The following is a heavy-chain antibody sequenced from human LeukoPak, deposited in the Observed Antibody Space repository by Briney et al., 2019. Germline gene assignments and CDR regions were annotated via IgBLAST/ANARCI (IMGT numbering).Heavy chain of an antibody. D-gene: IGHD3-3*01. CDR3: ARDHYDFWSGYWGLADY. CDR2: ISYDGSNK. J-gene: IGHJ4*02. Sequence: PGGSLRLSCTVSGFTFSSYAMHWVRQAPGKGLEWVAVISYDGSNKYYADSVKGRFTISRDNSKNTLYLQMNSLRAEDTAVYYCARDHYDFWSGYWGLADYWGQGTLVTVSS. CDR1: GFTFSSYA. V-gene: IGHV3-30*01.